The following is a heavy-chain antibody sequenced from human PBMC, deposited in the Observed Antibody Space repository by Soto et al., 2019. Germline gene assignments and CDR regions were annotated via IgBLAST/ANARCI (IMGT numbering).Heavy chain of an antibody. Sequence: QEQLVESGGGVVQPGRSLRLSCAASGFNFSSYAMHWVRQAPGKGLEWVAVISYDGGKKYYEDSVKGRFTISRDNSQNTLYVEMTSLSAEDTAVYYCAREGQPAAGTTPHNWGQGTLVNVSS. CDR3: AREGQPAAGTTPHN. CDR2: ISYDGGKK. V-gene: IGHV3-30*04. CDR1: GFNFSSYA. D-gene: IGHD6-13*01. J-gene: IGHJ4*02.